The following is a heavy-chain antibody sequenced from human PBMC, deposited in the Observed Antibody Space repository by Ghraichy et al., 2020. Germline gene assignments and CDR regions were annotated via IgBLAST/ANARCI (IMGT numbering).Heavy chain of an antibody. CDR2: IYYTGNT. CDR1: GGSISSYY. J-gene: IGHJ4*02. D-gene: IGHD1-1*01. V-gene: IGHV4-59*01. Sequence: SQTLSLTCTVSGGSISSYYWSWIRQPPGRRLEWIGYIYYTGNTNYNPSIKSRVSISVDTSKKQFSLKLNSVTAADTAVYYCARDRFSNNWEEGFDYWGQGTLVTVSS. CDR3: ARDRFSNNWEEGFDY.